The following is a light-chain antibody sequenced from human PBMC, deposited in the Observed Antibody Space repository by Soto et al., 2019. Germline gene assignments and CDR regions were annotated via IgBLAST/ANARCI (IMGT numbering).Light chain of an antibody. CDR1: ESIDSNF. Sequence: GGSAALSCRSTESIDSNFLAWYQQKPGQAPRLLIYAASSRATGIPDRFSGSGSGTDFTLFINRLEPEDFAVYYCHQYGSSRWTFGQGTKVDIK. CDR3: HQYGSSRWT. J-gene: IGKJ1*01. V-gene: IGKV3-20*01. CDR2: AAS.